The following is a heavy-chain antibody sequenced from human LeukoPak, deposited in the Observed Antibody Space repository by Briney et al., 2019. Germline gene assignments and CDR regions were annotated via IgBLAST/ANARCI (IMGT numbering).Heavy chain of an antibody. V-gene: IGHV3-66*01. CDR1: GFTVSSNY. Sequence: PGGSLRLSSAASGFTVSSNYMSWVRQAPGKGLEWVSVIYSGGSTYYADSVKGRFTISRDNSKNTLYLQMNSLRAEDTAVYYCASSWYYFDYWGQGTLVTVSS. D-gene: IGHD6-13*01. J-gene: IGHJ4*02. CDR3: ASSWYYFDY. CDR2: IYSGGST.